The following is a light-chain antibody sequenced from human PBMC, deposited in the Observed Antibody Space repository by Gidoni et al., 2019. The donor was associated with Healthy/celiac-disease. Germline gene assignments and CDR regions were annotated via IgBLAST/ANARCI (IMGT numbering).Light chain of an antibody. CDR3: SSYTSSSTLV. CDR2: EVN. Sequence: QSALTQPASVSGPPGQSLPISCTGTSSDICGYNYVSWYQQHPGKAPKPMIYEVNSRPSGISNRFSGSKSGNTASLTISGLQAEDEADYYCSSYTSSSTLVFGGGTKLTVL. V-gene: IGLV2-14*01. CDR1: SSDICGYNY. J-gene: IGLJ2*01.